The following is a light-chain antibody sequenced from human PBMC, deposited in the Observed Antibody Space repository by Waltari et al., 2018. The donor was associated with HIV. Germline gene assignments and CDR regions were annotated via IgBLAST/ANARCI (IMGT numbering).Light chain of an antibody. CDR3: ATWTDSLSGVV. J-gene: IGLJ2*01. V-gene: IGLV1-47*01. CDR2: RHH. CDR1: RSYIGSNY. Sequence: QSVLTQSPPASGTPGQRVPISCSGRRSYIGSNYVYWYQQLPGTAPKLLLYRHHPRPSGVPDRCSGSKSGTSASLAISGLRSEDEAHYYGATWTDSLSGVVFGGGTKLRVL.